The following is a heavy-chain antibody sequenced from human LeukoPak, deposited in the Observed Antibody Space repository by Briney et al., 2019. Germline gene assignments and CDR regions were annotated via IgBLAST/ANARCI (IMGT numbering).Heavy chain of an antibody. V-gene: IGHV3-21*06. CDR3: AAYEILTGQQDF. CDR1: EFTFRSYS. J-gene: IGHJ4*02. Sequence: NPGGTLRVSCAASEFTFRSYSMNWVRQAPGKGLEWVSSISRSSSYIYYADSVKGRFTISRDNAKNSLYLQMNSLRAEYFVLKQRAAYEILTGQQDFWGQGTLVTVSS. CDR2: ISRSSSYI. D-gene: IGHD3-9*01.